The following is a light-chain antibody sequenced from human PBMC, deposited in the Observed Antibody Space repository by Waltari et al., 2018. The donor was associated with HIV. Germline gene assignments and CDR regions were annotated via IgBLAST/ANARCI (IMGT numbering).Light chain of an antibody. CDR3: QHYYTFPRT. CDR1: QYISNY. J-gene: IGKJ1*01. V-gene: IGKV1-8*01. Sequence: IRMTQSPSSFSASTGDRVTITCRASQYISNYLAWYQQKPGEAQRLLIYGASTLQSGVPSRFGGSGSGTDFTLTINSLQSEDFATYYCQHYYTFPRTFGQGTRVEIK. CDR2: GAS.